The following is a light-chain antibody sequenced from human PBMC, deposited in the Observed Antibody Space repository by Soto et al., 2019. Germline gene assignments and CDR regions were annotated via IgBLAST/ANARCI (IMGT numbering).Light chain of an antibody. Sequence: QAASVSGSPGQSITISCTGTSSDVGGYNYVSWYQQHPGKATKFMIYEVSNRPSWVSNRFSGYKSGNTASLTISGLQADDEADYYCSSYTSSSTHWVFGGGTKLTVL. V-gene: IGLV2-14*01. CDR1: SSDVGGYNY. CDR2: EVS. CDR3: SSYTSSSTHWV. J-gene: IGLJ3*02.